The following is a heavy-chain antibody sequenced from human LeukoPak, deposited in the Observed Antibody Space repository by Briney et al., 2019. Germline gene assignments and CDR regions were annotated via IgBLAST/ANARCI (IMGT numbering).Heavy chain of an antibody. CDR2: TNRDGSTT. CDR3: ARDGLYGSGSYYNVDLDY. J-gene: IGHJ4*02. V-gene: IGHV3-74*01. D-gene: IGHD3-10*01. Sequence: GGSLRLSCAASGFTFSSYWMHWVRQAPGKGLVWVSRTNRDGSTTNYADSVKGRFTMSRDNAKNTLYLQMNSLRGEDTAVYYCARDGLYGSGSYYNVDLDYWGQGTLVTVSS. CDR1: GFTFSSYW.